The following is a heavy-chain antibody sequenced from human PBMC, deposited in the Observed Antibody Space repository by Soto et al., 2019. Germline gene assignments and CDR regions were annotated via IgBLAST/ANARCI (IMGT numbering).Heavy chain of an antibody. V-gene: IGHV3-11*01. D-gene: IGHD5-18*01. CDR1: TCGDLC. Sequence: TCGDLCGRWVRKAPGKGLEWVSYISGRATTIYYADSEKGRFTISRDNALNSLYLVMNSLRAEDTAVCYCPRYSFHYVDTWAQRTLLTVS. CDR2: ISGRATTI. CDR3: PRYSFHYVDT. J-gene: IGHJ5*02.